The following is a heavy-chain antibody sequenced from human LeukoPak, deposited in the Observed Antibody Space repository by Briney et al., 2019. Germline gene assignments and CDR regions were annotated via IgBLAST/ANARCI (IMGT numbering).Heavy chain of an antibody. CDR1: GFTFSSYG. CDR2: IWYDGSNK. CDR3: AKDKGSESSWTFDY. J-gene: IGHJ4*02. Sequence: GRSLRLSCAASGFTFSSYGMHWVRQAPGKGLEWVAVIWYDGSNKYYADSVKVRFTISRDNSKNTLYLQMNSLRAEDTAVYYCAKDKGSESSWTFDYWGQGTLVTVSS. V-gene: IGHV3-33*06. D-gene: IGHD6-13*01.